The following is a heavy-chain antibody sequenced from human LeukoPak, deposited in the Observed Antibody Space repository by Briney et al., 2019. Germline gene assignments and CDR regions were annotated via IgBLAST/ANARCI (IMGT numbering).Heavy chain of an antibody. V-gene: IGHV3-30*18. Sequence: TGGSLSLSCAASGFTFSNYWMHWVCQAPGKGQERVAVISYDGSNKYYADSVKGRFTISRDNSKNTLYLQLNSLRPEDTAVYYCAKDRSSGWYSFQHWGQGTLVSVSS. J-gene: IGHJ1*01. D-gene: IGHD6-19*01. CDR2: ISYDGSNK. CDR1: GFTFSNYW. CDR3: AKDRSSGWYSFQH.